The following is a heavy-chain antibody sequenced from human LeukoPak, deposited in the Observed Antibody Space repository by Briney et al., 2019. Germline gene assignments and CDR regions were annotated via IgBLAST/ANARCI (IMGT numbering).Heavy chain of an antibody. J-gene: IGHJ4*02. V-gene: IGHV3-30*02. D-gene: IGHD3-10*01. CDR3: AKDQYYYGSGSFDY. CDR1: GFTFSRYG. CDR2: TRFDGKNK. Sequence: PGGSLRLSCAASGFTFSRYGMHWVRQAPGKGLEWVSFTRFDGKNKYYADSVKGRFTISKDSSKNTLDLQMNSLRAEDTAVYYCAKDQYYYGSGSFDYWGQGTLVTVSS.